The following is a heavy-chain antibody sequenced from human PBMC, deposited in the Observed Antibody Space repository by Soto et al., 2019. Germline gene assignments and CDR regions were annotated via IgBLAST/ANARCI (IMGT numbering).Heavy chain of an antibody. CDR3: AKNRESGTYYVDAFDI. CDR2: ISGSGGST. J-gene: IGHJ3*02. D-gene: IGHD1-26*01. Sequence: EVQLLVSGGGLVQPGGSLRLSCAASGFTFNTYTMSWVRQAPGKGLEWVSAISGSGGSTYYADSVEGRFTISRDSSKNTLYLQMNSLRAEDTAVYYCAKNRESGTYYVDAFDIWGQGTMVTVSS. V-gene: IGHV3-23*01. CDR1: GFTFNTYT.